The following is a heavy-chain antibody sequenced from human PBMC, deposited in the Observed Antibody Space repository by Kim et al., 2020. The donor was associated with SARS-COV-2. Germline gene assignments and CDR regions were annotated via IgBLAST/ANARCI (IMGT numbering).Heavy chain of an antibody. Sequence: ASVKVSCKASGYTFTSYDINWVRQATGQGLEWMGWMNPNSGNTGYAQKFQGRVTMTRNTSISTAYMELSSLRSEDTAVYYCARGNTAQLWDYYYGMDVWGQGTTVTVSS. D-gene: IGHD5-18*01. CDR1: GYTFTSYD. CDR2: MNPNSGNT. V-gene: IGHV1-8*01. CDR3: ARGNTAQLWDYYYGMDV. J-gene: IGHJ6*02.